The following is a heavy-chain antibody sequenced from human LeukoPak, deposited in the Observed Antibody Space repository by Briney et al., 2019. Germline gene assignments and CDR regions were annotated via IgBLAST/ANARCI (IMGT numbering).Heavy chain of an antibody. V-gene: IGHV1-2*02. Sequence: ASVKVSCKASGYTFTGYYMHWVRQAPGQGLEWMGWINPNSGGTNYARKLQGRVTMTTDTSTSTAYMELRSLRSDDTAVYYCARGDYYDSSGHVDYWGQGTLVTVSS. J-gene: IGHJ4*02. CDR1: GYTFTGYY. CDR3: ARGDYYDSSGHVDY. CDR2: INPNSGGT. D-gene: IGHD3-22*01.